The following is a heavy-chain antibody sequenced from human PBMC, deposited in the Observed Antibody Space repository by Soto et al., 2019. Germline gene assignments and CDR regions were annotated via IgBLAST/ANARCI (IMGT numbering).Heavy chain of an antibody. CDR1: GYTFTSYY. CDR3: ASGSPSIGYCSSTSCWEGYWFDP. CDR2: INPSGGST. D-gene: IGHD2-2*01. Sequence: ASVKVSCKASGYTFTSYYMHWVRQAPGQGLEWMGIINPSGGSTSYAQKFQGRVTMTRDTSTSTVYMELSSLKSEDTAVYYCASGSPSIGYCSSTSCWEGYWFDPWGQGTLVTVSS. V-gene: IGHV1-46*03. J-gene: IGHJ5*02.